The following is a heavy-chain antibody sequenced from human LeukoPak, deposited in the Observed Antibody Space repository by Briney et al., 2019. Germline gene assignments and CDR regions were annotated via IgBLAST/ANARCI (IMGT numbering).Heavy chain of an antibody. CDR2: IIPSCGTT. D-gene: IGHD1-26*01. Sequence: SLKVSCKASGVTFSSYDISWVRQAPGQGLEWMGRIIPSCGTTNYAQKFQGRVTITTDESTSTPYMQLSSLRAEDTAVYYCASGACRSRIVGATNDAFDMWGRGTMVTVSS. CDR3: ASGACRSRIVGATNDAFDM. J-gene: IGHJ3*02. CDR1: GVTFSSYD. V-gene: IGHV1-69*05.